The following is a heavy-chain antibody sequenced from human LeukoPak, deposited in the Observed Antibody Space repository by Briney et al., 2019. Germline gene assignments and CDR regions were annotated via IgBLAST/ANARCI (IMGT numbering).Heavy chain of an antibody. J-gene: IGHJ4*02. D-gene: IGHD4-17*01. Sequence: SESLSLTCAVSGVSFNDYYWSWVRQTPGKGLEWIGEINHSGYTNDSPSLKSRVTLSIDTSRKQFSLNVRSVTVADTGIYYCTRMTTGHDYWGQGTLVTVSS. CDR3: TRMTTGHDY. CDR2: INHSGYT. V-gene: IGHV4-34*01. CDR1: GVSFNDYY.